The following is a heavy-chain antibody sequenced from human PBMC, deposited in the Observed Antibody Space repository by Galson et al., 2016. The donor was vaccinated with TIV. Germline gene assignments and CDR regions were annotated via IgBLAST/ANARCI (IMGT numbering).Heavy chain of an antibody. CDR1: GYSIGSGYY. D-gene: IGHD6-13*01. CDR3: ARASSSPTRFD. Sequence: ETLSLTCTVSGYSIGSGYYWGWIRQPAGKGLEWIGRIYSSGNTNYNPSLKSRVTMSVDTSKNQFSLTLTSVTAADTAVYYCARASSSPTRFDWGQGTLVTVSS. V-gene: IGHV4-4*07. J-gene: IGHJ4*02. CDR2: IYSSGNT.